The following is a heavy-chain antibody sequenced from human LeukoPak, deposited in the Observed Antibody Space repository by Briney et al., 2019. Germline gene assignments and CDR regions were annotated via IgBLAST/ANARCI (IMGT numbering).Heavy chain of an antibody. V-gene: IGHV3-23*01. CDR1: GFAFSNYA. CDR3: AKAVRSMVTGGGYFDS. D-gene: IGHD3-10*01. CDR2: LSGGGDSG. J-gene: IGHJ4*02. Sequence: SGGSLRLSCAASGFAFSNYAMGWVRQAPGKGLEWVSSLSGGGDSGYYADSVMGRFTISCDNSKNTLYLQMNSLRAEDTAVYYCAKAVRSMVTGGGYFDSWGQGTLVTVSS.